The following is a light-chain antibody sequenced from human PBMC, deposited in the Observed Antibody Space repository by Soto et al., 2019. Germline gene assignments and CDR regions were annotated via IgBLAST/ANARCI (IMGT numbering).Light chain of an antibody. J-gene: IGKJ4*01. CDR3: QQSGNSPLT. V-gene: IGKV3-20*01. CDR2: GVS. Sequence: EIVLTQSPATLSLSPGDRATLSCRASQNVRSDYFAWYQQKPGQAPRVIIFGVSTRASATPDRFRGSGSGTYFTLTISRLEPDALALYYCQQSGNSPLTFGGGTKVE. CDR1: QNVRSDY.